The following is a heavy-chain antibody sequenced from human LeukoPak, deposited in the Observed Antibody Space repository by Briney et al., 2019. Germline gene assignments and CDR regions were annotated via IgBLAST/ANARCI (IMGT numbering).Heavy chain of an antibody. D-gene: IGHD2-21*02. CDR1: GGTFSSYA. Sequence: SVKVSCKASGGTFSSYAISWVRQAPGQGLEWMGGIIPIFGTANYAQKFQGRVTITADESTSTAYMELRSLRSDDTAVYYCARVGYCGGDCYYYFDYWGQGTLVTVSS. CDR3: ARVGYCGGDCYYYFDY. CDR2: IIPIFGTA. V-gene: IGHV1-69*13. J-gene: IGHJ4*02.